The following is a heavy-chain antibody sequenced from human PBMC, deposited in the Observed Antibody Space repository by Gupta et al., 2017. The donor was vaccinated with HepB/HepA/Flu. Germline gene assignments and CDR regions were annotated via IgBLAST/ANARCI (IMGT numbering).Heavy chain of an antibody. CDR2: IGTRGDT. CDR1: GFTVSEYD. J-gene: IGHJ3*02. V-gene: IGHV3-13*01. D-gene: IGHD5/OR15-5a*01. Sequence: EVQLVESGGALVQPGGSLRLSCVASGFTVSEYDMYWVRQTPGNGLESVSAIGTRGDTHYPGSVEGRFIISRDNGKNSLFLQMNSLRAGDTALYYCARGGIKVSGLDAFDIWGQGTMVTVSS. CDR3: ARGGIKVSGLDAFDI.